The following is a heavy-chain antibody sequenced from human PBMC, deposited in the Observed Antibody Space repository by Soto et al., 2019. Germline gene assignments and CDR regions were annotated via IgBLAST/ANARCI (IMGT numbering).Heavy chain of an antibody. J-gene: IGHJ4*02. CDR3: ARGRPPSIAAPLYYFDY. V-gene: IGHV4-34*01. CDR2: INHSGST. D-gene: IGHD6-6*01. Sequence: SETLSLTCAVYGGSFSGYYWSWIRQPPGKGLEWIGEINHSGSTNYNPSLKSRVTISVDTSKNQFSLKLSSVTAADTAVYYCARGRPPSIAAPLYYFDYWGQGTLVTVSS. CDR1: GGSFSGYY.